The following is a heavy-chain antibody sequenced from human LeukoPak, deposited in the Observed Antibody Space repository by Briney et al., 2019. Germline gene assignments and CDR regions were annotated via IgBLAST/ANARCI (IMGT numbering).Heavy chain of an antibody. D-gene: IGHD1-26*01. Sequence: ASVKVSCKASGYTFTSYGISWVRQAPGQGLEWMGWISAYNGNTNYAQKLQGRVTMTTDTSTSTAYMELRSLRSGDTAVYYCARDLGGWSYYQFDYWGQGTLVTVSS. CDR3: ARDLGGWSYYQFDY. J-gene: IGHJ4*02. CDR2: ISAYNGNT. V-gene: IGHV1-18*01. CDR1: GYTFTSYG.